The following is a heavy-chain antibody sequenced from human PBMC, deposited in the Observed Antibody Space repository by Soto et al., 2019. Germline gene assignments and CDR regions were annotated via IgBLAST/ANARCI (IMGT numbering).Heavy chain of an antibody. CDR2: IKPDGGEK. J-gene: IGHJ6*02. CDR1: GFTFSAYW. CDR3: AKDLGPSVGIGENYYYYGMDV. V-gene: IGHV3-7*03. Sequence: GGSLRLSCAASGFTFSAYWMSWLRQAPGKGLEWVAGIKPDGGEKNYVDSVKGRFTISRDNSKNTLYLQMNSLRAEDTAVYYCAKDLGPSVGIGENYYYYGMDVWGQGTTVTVSS. D-gene: IGHD3-10*01.